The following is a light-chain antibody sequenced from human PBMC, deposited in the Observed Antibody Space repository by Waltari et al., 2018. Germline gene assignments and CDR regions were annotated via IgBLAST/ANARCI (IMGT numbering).Light chain of an antibody. Sequence: QLLLTQSPSASASPGASVKLTCPLSSAPSTNLIPSHQQQREKGPRYLMKVNSDGSHRKGDEIPDRFSGSSSGAERYLTISRLQSEGEADYSRQTGGHGPWVFGGGTKLTVL. CDR3: QTGGHGPWV. J-gene: IGLJ3*02. CDR1: SAPSTNL. CDR2: VNSDGSH. V-gene: IGLV4-69*01.